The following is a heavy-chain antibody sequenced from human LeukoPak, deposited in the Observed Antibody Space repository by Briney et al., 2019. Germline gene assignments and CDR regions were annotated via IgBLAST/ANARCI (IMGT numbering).Heavy chain of an antibody. CDR1: GFTFSSYA. V-gene: IGHV3-30-3*01. Sequence: GRSLRLSCAASGFTFSSYAMHWVRQAPGKGLEWVAVISYDGSNKYYADSVKGRFTISRDNSKNTLYLQMNSLRAEDTAVYYCARDVDYWGQGTLVTVSS. CDR2: ISYDGSNK. J-gene: IGHJ4*02. CDR3: ARDVDY.